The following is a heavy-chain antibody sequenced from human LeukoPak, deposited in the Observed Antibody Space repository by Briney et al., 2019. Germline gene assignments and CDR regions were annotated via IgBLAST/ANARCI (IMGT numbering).Heavy chain of an antibody. V-gene: IGHV3-21*01. Sequence: GGSLRLSCVASGFTFNTYTMNWVRQAPGKGLEWVSSISSGSRSIYYADSVKGRFTISRDNSKNMLYLQMNSLRTEDTAVYYCATLRSDSSGWYYFDYWGQGTLVTVSS. CDR3: ATLRSDSSGWYYFDY. J-gene: IGHJ4*02. CDR2: ISSGSRSI. CDR1: GFTFNTYT. D-gene: IGHD6-19*01.